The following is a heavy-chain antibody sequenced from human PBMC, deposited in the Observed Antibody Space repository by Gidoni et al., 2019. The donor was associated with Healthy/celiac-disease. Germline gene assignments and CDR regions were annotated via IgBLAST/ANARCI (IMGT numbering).Heavy chain of an antibody. D-gene: IGHD3-16*02. CDR2: YSGST. V-gene: IGHV4-31*02. Sequence: YSGSTYYNPSLKSRVTISVDTSKNQFSLKLSSVTAADTAVYYCARNSINYDYVWGSYRPNWFDPWGQGTLVTVSS. J-gene: IGHJ5*02. CDR3: ARNSINYDYVWGSYRPNWFDP.